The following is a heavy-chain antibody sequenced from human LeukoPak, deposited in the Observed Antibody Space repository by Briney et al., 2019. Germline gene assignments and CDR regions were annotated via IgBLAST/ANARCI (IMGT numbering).Heavy chain of an antibody. CDR1: GFTFSSYW. J-gene: IGHJ4*02. CDR2: IKQDGSEK. D-gene: IGHD6-19*01. CDR3: AAGGRYSSGWWGYFDY. Sequence: GGSLRLPCAASGFTFSSYWISWVRQAPGKGLEWVANIKQDGSEKYYVDSVKSRFTISRDNAKNSLYLQMNSLRAEDTAVYYCAAGGRYSSGWWGYFDYWGQGTLVTVSS. V-gene: IGHV3-7*03.